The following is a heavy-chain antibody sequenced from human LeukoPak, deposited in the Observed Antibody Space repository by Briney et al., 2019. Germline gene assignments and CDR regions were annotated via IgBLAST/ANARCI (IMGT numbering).Heavy chain of an antibody. D-gene: IGHD2-15*01. CDR2: ISAYYGNT. Sequence: VASVKVSCKASGYTFTSYGISWVRQAPGQGLEWMGWISAYYGNTNYAQKLQGRVTMTTDTSTSTAYMELRSLRSDDTAVYYCARGALRYCSGGSCYAAPTYMDVWGKGTTVTVSS. CDR1: GYTFTSYG. J-gene: IGHJ6*03. CDR3: ARGALRYCSGGSCYAAPTYMDV. V-gene: IGHV1-18*01.